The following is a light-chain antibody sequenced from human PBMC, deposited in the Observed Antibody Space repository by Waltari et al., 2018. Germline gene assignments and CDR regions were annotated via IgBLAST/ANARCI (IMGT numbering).Light chain of an antibody. J-gene: IGLJ1*01. CDR3: SSYTSGTTSLV. CDR1: ISDIGVYNF. V-gene: IGLV2-14*01. Sequence: QSALAQPASLSGSPGQPITFPCTGSISDIGVYNFVSWYQHSPGKAPKLIIYDVTKRPSGLSDRFSGSKSGNTASLTISGLQAEDEADYYCSSYTSGTTSLVFGTGTKVTVL. CDR2: DVT.